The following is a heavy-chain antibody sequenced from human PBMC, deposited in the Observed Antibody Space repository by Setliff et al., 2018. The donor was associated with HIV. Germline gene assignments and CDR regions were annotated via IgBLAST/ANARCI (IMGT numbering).Heavy chain of an antibody. CDR3: ARAAAGNTGPFDL. V-gene: IGHV4-4*07. CDR1: GGSMYSYY. J-gene: IGHJ4*02. CDR2: MYASGGT. D-gene: IGHD4-17*01. Sequence: ASETLSLTCAVSGGSMYSYYWSWIRQPAGKGLEWIGRMYASGGTNYNPSLKSRVTMSVDTSKNQFSLKLTSVTASDTAVYYCARAAAGNTGPFDLWGQGSPVTVSS.